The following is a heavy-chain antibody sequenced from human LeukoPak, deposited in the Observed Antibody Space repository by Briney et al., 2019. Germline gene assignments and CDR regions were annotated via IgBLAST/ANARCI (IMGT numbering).Heavy chain of an antibody. CDR1: GVSITDYY. V-gene: IGHV4-59*08. D-gene: IGHD4-17*01. Sequence: SETLSLTCTVSGVSITDYYWSWIRQPPGKGLEWLGYIYYSGSTNYNPSLKSRVTISVDTSKNQLSLKLKSVTAADTAVYYCASYGENDYWGQGTLVTVSS. CDR3: ASYGENDY. CDR2: IYYSGST. J-gene: IGHJ4*02.